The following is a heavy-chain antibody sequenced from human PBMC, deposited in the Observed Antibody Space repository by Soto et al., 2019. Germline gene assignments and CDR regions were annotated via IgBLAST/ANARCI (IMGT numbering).Heavy chain of an antibody. CDR2: IYWDDDK. D-gene: IGHD5-18*01. Sequence: QITLKESGPTLVKPTQTLTLTCTFSGFSLSTSGVGVGWIRQPPGKALEWLALIYWDDDKRYSPSLRSRLTITKDTSKDQVVLTMTNMDPVDTGTYYCAHMGYNYGYADYWGQGTLVTVSS. CDR1: GFSLSTSGVG. V-gene: IGHV2-5*02. J-gene: IGHJ4*02. CDR3: AHMGYNYGYADY.